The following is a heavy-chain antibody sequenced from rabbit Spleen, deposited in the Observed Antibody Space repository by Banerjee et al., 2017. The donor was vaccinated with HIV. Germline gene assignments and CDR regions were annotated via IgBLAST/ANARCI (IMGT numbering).Heavy chain of an antibody. CDR2: IYTTGTWT. Sequence: QEQLEESGGGLVKPAGSLTLTCTASGFSFSNKYVMCWVRQAPGKGLEWIACIYTTGTWTYYASWAKGRFTISKTSSTTVTLQMTSLTAADTATYFCARNYVNVFDPWGPGTLVTVS. CDR1: GFSFSNKYV. J-gene: IGHJ2*01. V-gene: IGHV1S45*01. D-gene: IGHD1-1*01. CDR3: ARNYVNVFDP.